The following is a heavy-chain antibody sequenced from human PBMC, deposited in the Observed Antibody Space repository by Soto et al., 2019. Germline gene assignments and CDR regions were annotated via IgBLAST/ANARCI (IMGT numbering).Heavy chain of an antibody. CDR3: ARQAALNYFDY. CDR2: IDSRGRTI. V-gene: IGHV3-11*01. CDR1: GFTFSDYY. J-gene: IGHJ4*02. Sequence: QVQLVESGGALVKPGGSLLLSCAASGFTFSDYYMSWIRPAPGKGLVWVSYIDSRGRTIAYADSVKGRFTISRDDAKNSLYLQMNSLRAEYTSVDYCARQAALNYFDYWGQGTLVTVYS.